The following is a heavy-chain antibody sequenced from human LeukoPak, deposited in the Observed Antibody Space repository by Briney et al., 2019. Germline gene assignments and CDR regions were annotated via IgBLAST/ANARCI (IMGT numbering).Heavy chain of an antibody. D-gene: IGHD2/OR15-2a*01. CDR1: GSTFTGYN. CDR2: INPNSGGK. J-gene: IGHJ4*02. V-gene: IGHV1-2*02. CDR3: ARMHPIPFVDY. Sequence: PSVKVSCKASGSTFTGYNLDWHRHPPAQGLGWMGWINPNSGGKNYAQKFQGRVTMTRDTSISTAYMELSRLRSDDTAVYYCARMHPIPFVDYWGQGTLVTVSS.